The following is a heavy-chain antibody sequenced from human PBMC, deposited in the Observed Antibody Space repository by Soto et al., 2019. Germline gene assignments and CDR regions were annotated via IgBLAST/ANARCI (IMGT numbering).Heavy chain of an antibody. CDR3: RSSTSCYDESCVDV. J-gene: IGHJ6*02. V-gene: IGHV3-23*01. Sequence: GGSLRLSCVASGLALSYTSMTWARQAPGRGLEWVSSVGRSDDSTKYADSVKGRFTISRDTSKNHFSLELSSVTAADTAMNYCRSSTSCYDESCVDVWGQGTMVTVSS. CDR1: GLALSYTS. D-gene: IGHD2-2*01. CDR2: VGRSDDST.